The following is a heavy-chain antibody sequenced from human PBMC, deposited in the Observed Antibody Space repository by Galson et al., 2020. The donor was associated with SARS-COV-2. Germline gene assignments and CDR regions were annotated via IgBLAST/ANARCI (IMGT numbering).Heavy chain of an antibody. V-gene: IGHV3-33*06. D-gene: IGHD3-10*01. CDR1: GFTFSSYG. CDR2: IWYDGSNK. CDR3: AKELVTMVRGVISNYYYYYMDV. Sequence: QLGESLKISCAASGFTFSSYGMHWVRQAPGKGLEWVAVIWYDGSNKYYADSVKGRFTISRDNSKNTLYLQMNSLRAEDTAVYYCAKELVTMVRGVISNYYYYYMDVWGKGTTVTVSS. J-gene: IGHJ6*03.